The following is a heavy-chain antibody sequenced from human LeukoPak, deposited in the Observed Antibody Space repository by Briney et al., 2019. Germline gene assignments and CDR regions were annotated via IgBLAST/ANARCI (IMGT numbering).Heavy chain of an antibody. V-gene: IGHV1-2*02. CDR1: GYTFTGYY. J-gene: IGHJ6*03. D-gene: IGHD3-10*01. CDR3: ARDFPIYGSGSYYNFGYYYYMDV. CDR2: INPNSGGT. Sequence: ASVKVSCKASGYTFTGYYMHWVRQAPGQGLEWMGWINPNSGGTNYAQKFQGRVTMTRDTSISTAYIELSRLRSDDTAVYYCARDFPIYGSGSYYNFGYYYYMDVWGKGTTVTISS.